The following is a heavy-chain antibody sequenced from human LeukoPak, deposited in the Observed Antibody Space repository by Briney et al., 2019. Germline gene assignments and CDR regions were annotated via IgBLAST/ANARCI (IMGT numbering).Heavy chain of an antibody. Sequence: PSETLSLTCAVYGGSFSGYYWSWIRQPPGEGLEWIGEINHSGSTNYNPSLKSRVTISVDTSKNQFSLKLSSVTAADTAVYYCARGGDGYNSQYYFDYWGQGTLVTVSS. CDR3: ARGGDGYNSQYYFDY. CDR2: INHSGST. J-gene: IGHJ4*02. V-gene: IGHV4-34*01. D-gene: IGHD5-24*01. CDR1: GGSFSGYY.